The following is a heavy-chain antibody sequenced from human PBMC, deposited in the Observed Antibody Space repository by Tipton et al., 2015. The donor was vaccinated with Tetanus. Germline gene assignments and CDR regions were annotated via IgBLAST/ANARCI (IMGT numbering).Heavy chain of an antibody. Sequence: LRLSCAVYGASFSDYYWSWIRQAPGKGLEWIGEINHRGGTSYNPSLKSRVTISVDTSKNQFSLNMSSVTAADTAVYYCARGSGWADFWGQGTQVTVSS. CDR1: GASFSDYY. J-gene: IGHJ4*02. D-gene: IGHD6-19*01. CDR3: ARGSGWADF. V-gene: IGHV4-34*01. CDR2: INHRGGT.